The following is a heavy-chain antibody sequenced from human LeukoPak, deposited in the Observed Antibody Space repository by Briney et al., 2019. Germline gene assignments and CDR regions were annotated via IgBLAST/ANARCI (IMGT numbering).Heavy chain of an antibody. V-gene: IGHV3-13*01. CDR2: IGTAGDT. Sequence: GGSLRLSYAASGFTFSSYDMHWVRQATGKGLEWVSAIGTAGDTYYPGSVKGRFAISRENAKNSLYLQMNSLRAGDTAVYYCARENDSSGYFDYWGQGTLVTVSS. D-gene: IGHD3-22*01. CDR3: ARENDSSGYFDY. J-gene: IGHJ4*02. CDR1: GFTFSSYD.